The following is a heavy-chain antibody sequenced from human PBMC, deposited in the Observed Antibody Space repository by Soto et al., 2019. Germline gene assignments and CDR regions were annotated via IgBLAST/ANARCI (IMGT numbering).Heavy chain of an antibody. V-gene: IGHV4-30-4*01. CDR2: IYYSGST. CDR3: ARDRGYCSGGSCYTSWFDP. J-gene: IGHJ5*02. CDR1: GGSISSGDYY. D-gene: IGHD2-15*01. Sequence: SETLSLTCTVSGGSISSGDYYWSWIRQPPGKGLEWIGYIYYSGSTYYNPSLKSRVTISVDTSKNQFSLKLSSVTAADTAVYYCARDRGYCSGGSCYTSWFDPWGQGTLVTVSS.